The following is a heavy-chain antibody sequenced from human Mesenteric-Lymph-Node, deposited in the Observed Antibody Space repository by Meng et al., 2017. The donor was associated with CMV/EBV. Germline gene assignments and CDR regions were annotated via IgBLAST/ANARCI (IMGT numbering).Heavy chain of an antibody. J-gene: IGHJ4*02. CDR1: GDSISSNNAA. Sequence: QLQHSGTGLGKCSQTLSVTCTIPGDSISSNNAAWNWIRQSPSRGLEWLGRTYYRSESYNDYAVSVKSRISVNLDTSENQLSLHLNFVTPEDTAVYYCAYFGDLPPLWWGQGTLVTVSS. D-gene: IGHD3-16*01. CDR3: AYFGDLPPLW. CDR2: TYYRSESYN. V-gene: IGHV6-1*01.